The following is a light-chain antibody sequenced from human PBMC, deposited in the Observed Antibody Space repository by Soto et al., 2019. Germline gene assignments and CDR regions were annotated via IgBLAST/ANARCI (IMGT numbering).Light chain of an antibody. V-gene: IGKV2-24*01. Sequence: DVVMTQTPLSSPVTLGQPASISCRSSQTLVHRDGNTYLSWLQQRPGQPPRLLLYQISNRFYGVPDRLSGSGAGTDFTLKISRVEAEDVGVYYCMQATQFPYTFGQGNKLEMK. CDR2: QIS. J-gene: IGKJ2*01. CDR3: MQATQFPYT. CDR1: QTLVHRDGNTY.